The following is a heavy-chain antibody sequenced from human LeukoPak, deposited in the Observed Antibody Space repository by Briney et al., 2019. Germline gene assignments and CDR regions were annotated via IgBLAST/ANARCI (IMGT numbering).Heavy chain of an antibody. D-gene: IGHD3-22*01. CDR2: INHSGST. V-gene: IGHV4-34*01. Sequence: PSETLPLTCAVYGGSFSGYYWSWIRQPPGKGLEWIGEINHSGSTNYNPSLKSRVTISVDTSKNQFSLKLSSVTAADTAVYYCARGYYYDSSGYRALGSKWSQGTLVTVSS. CDR1: GGSFSGYY. J-gene: IGHJ4*02. CDR3: ARGYYYDSSGYRALGSK.